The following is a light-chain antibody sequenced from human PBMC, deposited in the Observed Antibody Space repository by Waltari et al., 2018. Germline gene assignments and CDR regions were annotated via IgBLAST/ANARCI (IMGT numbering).Light chain of an antibody. J-gene: IGKJ2*01. Sequence: EIVLTQSPGTLSLSPADRAPLSCRASQSVSSSHLAWYQQKPGQAPRLLIYGASSRATGIPDRFSGSGSGTDFTLTISRLEPEDFAVYYCQQYGSSPYTFGQGTKLEIK. CDR2: GAS. CDR1: QSVSSSH. V-gene: IGKV3-20*01. CDR3: QQYGSSPYT.